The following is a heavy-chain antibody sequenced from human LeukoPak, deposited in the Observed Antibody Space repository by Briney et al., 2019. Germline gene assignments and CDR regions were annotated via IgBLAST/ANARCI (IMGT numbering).Heavy chain of an antibody. V-gene: IGHV4-31*03. Sequence: TSETLSLTCTVSGGSISSGGYYWSWIRQHPGKGLEWIGYIYYSGSTYYNPSLKSRVTISVDTSKNQFSLKLSSVTAADTAVYYCARAQRIVYPYYFDYWGQGTLVTVSS. CDR2: IYYSGST. J-gene: IGHJ4*02. CDR3: ARAQRIVYPYYFDY. D-gene: IGHD2-8*01. CDR1: GGSISSGGYY.